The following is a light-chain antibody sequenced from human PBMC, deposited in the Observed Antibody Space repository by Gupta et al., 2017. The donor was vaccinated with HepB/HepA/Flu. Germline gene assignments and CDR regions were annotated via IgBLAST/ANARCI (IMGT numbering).Light chain of an antibody. CDR3: QAWDSSTVV. J-gene: IGLJ2*01. CDR1: KLGDKY. V-gene: IGLV3-1*01. Sequence: SYELTQPPSVSVSPGQTASITCSGDKLGDKYACWYQQKPGQSPVLVIYQDSKRPSGIRERFSGSNSGTTATLTISGTQAMDEDDYYCQAWDSSTVVFGGGTKLTVL. CDR2: QDS.